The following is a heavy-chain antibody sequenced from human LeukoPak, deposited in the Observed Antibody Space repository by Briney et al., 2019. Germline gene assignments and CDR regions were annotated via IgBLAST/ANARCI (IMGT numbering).Heavy chain of an antibody. V-gene: IGHV3-23*01. CDR1: GFTFSSYA. CDR3: AKVVYYDSSGYSLSPRFDY. CDR2: ISGSGGST. Sequence: GSLRLSCAASGFTFSSYAMSWVRQAPGKGLEWVSAISGSGGSTYYADSVKGRFTISRDNSKNTLYLQMNSLRAEDTAVYYCAKVVYYDSSGYSLSPRFDYWGQGTLVTVSS. D-gene: IGHD3-22*01. J-gene: IGHJ4*02.